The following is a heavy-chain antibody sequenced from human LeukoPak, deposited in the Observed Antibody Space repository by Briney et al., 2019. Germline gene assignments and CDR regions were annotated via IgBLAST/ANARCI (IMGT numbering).Heavy chain of an antibody. D-gene: IGHD2-15*01. CDR1: SGSFSGYY. Sequence: SETLSLTCAVYSGSFSGYYWSWIRQPPGKGLEWIGEINDSGSVNDNPSLKNRVTLSVDTSKNQFSLRLSSVAAADTAVYYCARRLVDSGASQVSDDWGQGTLVTVSS. CDR3: ARRLVDSGASQVSDD. J-gene: IGHJ4*02. V-gene: IGHV4-34*01. CDR2: INDSGSV.